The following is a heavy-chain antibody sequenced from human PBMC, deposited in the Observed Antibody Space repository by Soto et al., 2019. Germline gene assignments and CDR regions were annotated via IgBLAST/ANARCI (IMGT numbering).Heavy chain of an antibody. CDR3: AKDDKWGFAPDYDFWTPMDYYYYMDV. CDR2: ISGSGGST. V-gene: IGHV3-23*01. CDR1: GFTFSSYA. D-gene: IGHD3-3*01. Sequence: GGSLRLSCAASGFTFSSYAMSWVRQAPGKGLEWVSAISGSGGSTYYADSVKGRFTISRDKSKNTLYLQMNSLRAEDTAVYYCAKDDKWGFAPDYDFWTPMDYYYYMDVWGKGTTVTVSS. J-gene: IGHJ6*03.